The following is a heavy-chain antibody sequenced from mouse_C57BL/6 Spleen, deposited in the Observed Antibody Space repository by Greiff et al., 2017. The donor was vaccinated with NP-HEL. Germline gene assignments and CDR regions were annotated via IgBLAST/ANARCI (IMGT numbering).Heavy chain of an antibody. CDR3: ARGYYDPYAMDY. D-gene: IGHD2-4*01. CDR2: IDPSDSET. Sequence: QVQLQQPGAELVRPGSSVKLSCKASGYTFTSYWMHWVKQRPIQGLEWIGNIDPSDSETHYNQKFKDKATLTVDKSSSTAYMQLSSLTSEDSAVYYCARGYYDPYAMDYWGQGTSVTVSS. J-gene: IGHJ4*01. V-gene: IGHV1-52*01. CDR1: GYTFTSYW.